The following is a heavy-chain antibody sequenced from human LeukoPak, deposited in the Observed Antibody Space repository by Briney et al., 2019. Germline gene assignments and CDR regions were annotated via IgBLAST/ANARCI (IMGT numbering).Heavy chain of an antibody. Sequence: ASVKVSCKASLYTFTGYYMCWGRQAPGQGLEWMGWINPNSGGTNYAQKFQGRVTMTRDTSISTAYMELSRLRSDDTAVYYCAIVSCSGGSCYSPLVYWGQGTLVTVSS. V-gene: IGHV1-2*02. CDR3: AIVSCSGGSCYSPLVY. J-gene: IGHJ4*02. CDR2: INPNSGGT. D-gene: IGHD2-15*01. CDR1: LYTFTGYY.